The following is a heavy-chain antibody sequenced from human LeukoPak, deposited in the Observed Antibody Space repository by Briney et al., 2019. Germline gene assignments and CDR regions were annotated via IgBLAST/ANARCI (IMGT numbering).Heavy chain of an antibody. V-gene: IGHV3-23*01. CDR1: GFTFSSYG. CDR3: AKDRGPYYYDSRDAFDI. D-gene: IGHD3-22*01. CDR2: ISGSGGST. J-gene: IGHJ3*02. Sequence: PGGSLRLSCAASGFTFSSYGMSWVRQAPGKGLEWVSGISGSGGSTYYADSVKGRLTISRDNSKNTLYLQMNSLRAEDTAVYYCAKDRGPYYYDSRDAFDIWGQGTMVTVSS.